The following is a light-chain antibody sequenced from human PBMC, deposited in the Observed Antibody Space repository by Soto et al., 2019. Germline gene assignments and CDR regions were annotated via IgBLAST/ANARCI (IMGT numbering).Light chain of an antibody. V-gene: IGKV3-20*01. CDR1: QSVSSSY. Sequence: EIVLTQSPGTLSLSPGERATLSCRASQSVSSSYLAWYQQKPGQAPRRLIYGASSRATGIPDRFSGSGSGTDFTLTISILEPEGFAVYYCQQYGSSPQTFGQGTKVEIK. CDR3: QQYGSSPQT. CDR2: GAS. J-gene: IGKJ1*01.